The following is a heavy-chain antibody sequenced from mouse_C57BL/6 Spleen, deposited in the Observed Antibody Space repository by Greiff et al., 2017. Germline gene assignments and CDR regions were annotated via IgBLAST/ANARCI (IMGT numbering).Heavy chain of an antibody. CDR1: GYAFTNYL. CDR3: ARFEGH. J-gene: IGHJ2*01. CDR2: INPGSGGT. V-gene: IGHV1-54*01. Sequence: QVQLQQSGAELVRPGTSVKVSCKASGYAFTNYLIEWVKQRPGQGLEWIGVINPGSGGTNYNGKFKGKATLTADKSSSTAYMQLSSLTSEDSAVYFCARFEGHWGQGTTLTVSS.